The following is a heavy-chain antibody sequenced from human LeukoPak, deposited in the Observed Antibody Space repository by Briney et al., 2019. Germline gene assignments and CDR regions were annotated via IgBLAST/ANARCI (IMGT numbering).Heavy chain of an antibody. CDR2: TYSSGTT. CDR3: ARGDSGWYLGLGFDY. CDR1: RYSISSGFY. Sequence: PSETLSLTCTDSRYSISSGFYWGWIRQPPGKGLEWIGSTYSSGTTYYNPSLKSRVTISVDTSKNQVSLNLRSVTAADTAVYYCARGDSGWYLGLGFDYWGQGTLVTVSS. V-gene: IGHV4-38-2*02. D-gene: IGHD6-19*01. J-gene: IGHJ4*02.